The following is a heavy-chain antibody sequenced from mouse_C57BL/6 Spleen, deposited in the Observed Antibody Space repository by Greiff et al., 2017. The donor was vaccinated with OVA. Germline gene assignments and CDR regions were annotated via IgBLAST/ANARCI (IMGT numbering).Heavy chain of an antibody. CDR2: IYPRSGNT. V-gene: IGHV1-81*01. Sequence: QVQLQQSGAELARPGASVKLSCKASGYTFTSYGISWVKQRTGQGLEWIGEIYPRSGNTYYNEKFKGKATLTADKSSSTAYMELRSLTSEDSAVYFCARSYYSNYEWDYWGQGTTLTVSS. D-gene: IGHD2-5*01. J-gene: IGHJ2*01. CDR3: ARSYYSNYEWDY. CDR1: GYTFTSYG.